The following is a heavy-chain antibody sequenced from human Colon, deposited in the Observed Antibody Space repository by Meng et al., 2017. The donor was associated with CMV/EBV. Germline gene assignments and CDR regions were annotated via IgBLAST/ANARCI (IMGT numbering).Heavy chain of an antibody. V-gene: IGHV1-8*01. CDR3: ARLRVQLWLRVGYYYYGMDV. Sequence: ASVKVSCKASGYTFTSYDINWVRQATGQGLEWMGWMNPNSGNTGYAQKFQGRVTMTRNTSISTAYMELSSLRSEDTAVYYCARLRVQLWLRVGYYYYGMDVWGQGTTVTFSS. CDR2: MNPNSGNT. CDR1: GYTFTSYD. D-gene: IGHD5-18*01. J-gene: IGHJ6*02.